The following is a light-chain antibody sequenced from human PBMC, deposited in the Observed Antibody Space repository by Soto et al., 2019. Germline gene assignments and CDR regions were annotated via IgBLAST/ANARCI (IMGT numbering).Light chain of an antibody. CDR3: QHYVNSPPIT. CDR1: QSVSSSY. V-gene: IGKV3-20*01. Sequence: EIVLTQSPGTLSLSPGERATLSCRASQSVSSSYLAWYQQKPGQAPRLLIYGVSSRATGIPDRYGGSGSGTDFTLTISRLEPQDFSVYYCQHYVNSPPITCGQGTRLEIK. J-gene: IGKJ5*01. CDR2: GVS.